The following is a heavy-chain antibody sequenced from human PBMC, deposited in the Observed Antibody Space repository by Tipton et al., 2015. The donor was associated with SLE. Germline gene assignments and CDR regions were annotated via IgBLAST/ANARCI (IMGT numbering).Heavy chain of an antibody. V-gene: IGHV3-21*01. CDR2: IRTSSSYI. J-gene: IGHJ4*02. D-gene: IGHD3-16*01. CDR3: ARDLVFVPGYFDS. CDR1: GFTFSSYN. Sequence: GSLRLSCAASGFTFSSYNMNWVRQAPGKGLEWVSSIRTSSSYIYYADSVKGRFTVSRDNAKNSLFLQMNSLRAEDTAVYYCARDLVFVPGYFDSWGQGTLVTVSS.